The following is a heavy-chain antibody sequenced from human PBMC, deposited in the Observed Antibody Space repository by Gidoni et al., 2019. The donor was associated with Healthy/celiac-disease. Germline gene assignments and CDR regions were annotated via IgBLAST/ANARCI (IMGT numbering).Heavy chain of an antibody. CDR1: GFTFSSYA. CDR3: ANGGPTYYYDSSGYLPAFDI. D-gene: IGHD3-22*01. CDR2: ISGSGGST. Sequence: EVQLVESGGGLVQPGGSLRLSCAASGFTFSSYAISWVRQAPGKGLEWVSAISGSGGSTYYADSVKGRFTISRDNSKNTLYLQMNSLRAEDTAVYYCANGGPTYYYDSSGYLPAFDIWGQGTMVTVSS. J-gene: IGHJ3*02. V-gene: IGHV3-23*04.